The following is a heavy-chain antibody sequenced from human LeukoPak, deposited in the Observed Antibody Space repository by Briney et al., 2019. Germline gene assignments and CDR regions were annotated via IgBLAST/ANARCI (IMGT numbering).Heavy chain of an antibody. CDR3: ARETISSSWYRIDY. D-gene: IGHD6-13*01. V-gene: IGHV4-61*01. Sequence: PSETLSLTCTVSGGSVSSGSFYWTWIRQPPGKRLEWIGYIYYSGSTNYNPSLKSRVSISIDTSKNQFSLNLNSVTAADTAVYYCARETISSSWYRIDYWGQGTLVTVSS. CDR2: IYYSGST. CDR1: GGSVSSGSFY. J-gene: IGHJ4*02.